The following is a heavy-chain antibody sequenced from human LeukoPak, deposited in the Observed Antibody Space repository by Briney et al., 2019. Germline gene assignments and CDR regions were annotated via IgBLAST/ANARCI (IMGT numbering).Heavy chain of an antibody. V-gene: IGHV3-74*01. D-gene: IGHD3-22*01. CDR1: GFTFSSYW. Sequence: GGSLRLSCAASGFTFSSYWMHWVRQAPGKGLVWVSRINSDGSSTSYADSVKGRFTISRDNAKNTLYLQMNSLRAEDTAVYYCAKDPTGLLIVVAYDYWGQGTLVTVSS. J-gene: IGHJ4*02. CDR2: INSDGSST. CDR3: AKDPTGLLIVVAYDY.